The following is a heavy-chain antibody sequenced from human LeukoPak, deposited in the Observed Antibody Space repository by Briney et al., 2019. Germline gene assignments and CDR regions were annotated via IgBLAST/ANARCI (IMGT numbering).Heavy chain of an antibody. Sequence: SETLSLTCTVSGGSISSYYWSWIRQPAGKGLEWIGRIYTSGSTNYNPSLKSRVTMSVDTSKNQFSLKLSSVTAADTAVYYCARATVTTNYCYYMDVWGKGTTVTVSS. CDR3: ARATVTTNYCYYMDV. J-gene: IGHJ6*03. CDR2: IYTSGST. D-gene: IGHD4-17*01. CDR1: GGSISSYY. V-gene: IGHV4-4*07.